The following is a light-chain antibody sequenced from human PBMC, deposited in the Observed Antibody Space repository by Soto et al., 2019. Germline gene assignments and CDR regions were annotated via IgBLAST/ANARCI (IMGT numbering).Light chain of an antibody. CDR2: DVS. Sequence: QSALTQPASVSGSPGQSITISCTGTSSDVGGYNYVSWYQQHPGKAPKLMTYDVSNRPSGVSNRFSGSKSGNTASLTISGLQAEDEADYYCSSYTRSSTRYVFGTGTKVTVL. CDR1: SSDVGGYNY. CDR3: SSYTRSSTRYV. V-gene: IGLV2-14*01. J-gene: IGLJ1*01.